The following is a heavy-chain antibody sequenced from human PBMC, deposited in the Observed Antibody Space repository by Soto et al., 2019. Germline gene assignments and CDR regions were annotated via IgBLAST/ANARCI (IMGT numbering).Heavy chain of an antibody. D-gene: IGHD1-26*01. CDR3: ARDMGPSGAYGY. CDR1: GFTFSTYW. J-gene: IGHJ4*02. Sequence: EVQLVDSGGDLVPPGGSLRLSCAASGFTFSTYWMSWVCQAPWKGLEWVANIDPDGSQKYYVDSVKGRFTISRDNGKNSLFLQMNSLRAEDTAVYYCARDMGPSGAYGYWGQGPLVTVSS. V-gene: IGHV3-7*03. CDR2: IDPDGSQK.